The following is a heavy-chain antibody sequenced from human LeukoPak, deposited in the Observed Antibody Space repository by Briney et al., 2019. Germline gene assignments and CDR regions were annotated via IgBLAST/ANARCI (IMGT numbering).Heavy chain of an antibody. J-gene: IGHJ4*02. V-gene: IGHV4-4*02. Sequence: SGTLSLTCAISGGSISSSNWWSWVRQPPGKGLEWIGEIYHSGSTNYSPSLKSRVTISVDKSKNQFSPKVTSVTAADTAVYYCARVSSGSYYFDSWGQGTLVAVSS. CDR1: GGSISSSNW. CDR3: ARVSSGSYYFDS. CDR2: IYHSGST. D-gene: IGHD1-26*01.